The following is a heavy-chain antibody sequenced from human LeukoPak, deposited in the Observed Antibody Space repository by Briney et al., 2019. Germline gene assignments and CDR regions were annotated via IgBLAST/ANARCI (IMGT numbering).Heavy chain of an antibody. CDR1: GFTFSSYA. J-gene: IGHJ4*02. CDR3: AKPPVRRSGYSEFDY. Sequence: GGSLRLSCAASGFTFSSYAMSWVRQAPGKGLAWVSAISGSGGSTYYADSVKGLFTISRDNSKNTLYLQMNSLRAEDTAVYYCAKPPVRRSGYSEFDYWGQGTLVTVSS. V-gene: IGHV3-23*01. CDR2: ISGSGGST. D-gene: IGHD3-22*01.